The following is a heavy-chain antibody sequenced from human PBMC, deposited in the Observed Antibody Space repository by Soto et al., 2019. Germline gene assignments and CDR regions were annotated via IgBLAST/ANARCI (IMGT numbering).Heavy chain of an antibody. D-gene: IGHD6-13*01. CDR1: GFTFSGSA. Sequence: PGGCLRVSCAASGFTFSGSAMTWVRQAPGKWLEYVSSITSSGSEVFHAASVKGRFTMSRDNPKTMLNLQMYSLRAEDTAVYYSAAGGYDSSWYWDTWGQGALVAVSS. V-gene: IGHV3-23*01. CDR2: ITSSGSEV. CDR3: AAGGYDSSWYWDT. J-gene: IGHJ4*03.